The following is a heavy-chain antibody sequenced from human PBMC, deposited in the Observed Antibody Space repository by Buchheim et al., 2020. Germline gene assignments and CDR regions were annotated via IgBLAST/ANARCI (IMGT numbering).Heavy chain of an antibody. CDR2: INPDGSDK. V-gene: IGHV3-7*01. CDR1: GFTFSNYW. D-gene: IGHD2-21*02. J-gene: IGHJ6*02. Sequence: EVQLVEFGGGLVQPGGSLRLSCAASGFTFSNYWLTWIRQAPGEGLKWVANINPDGSDKYYVVSVKGRFTISRDNSKTTLYLQMNSLRAEDTAVYYCARETDYYTSPYYYYGMDVWGQGTT. CDR3: ARETDYYTSPYYYYGMDV.